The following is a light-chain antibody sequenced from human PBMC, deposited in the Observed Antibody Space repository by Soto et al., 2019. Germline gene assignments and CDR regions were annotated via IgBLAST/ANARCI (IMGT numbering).Light chain of an antibody. Sequence: DIQLTQSPSSLSASVGDRVTSSCRASQSISSYLNWYQQKPGTAPQLLIYDASSLESGVQSRFSGSGSGTEFPLTICSLQPEDFATYHCQEYKTWAFGQGAKVDI. CDR1: QSISSY. CDR3: QEYKTWA. CDR2: DAS. J-gene: IGKJ1*01. V-gene: IGKV1-5*01.